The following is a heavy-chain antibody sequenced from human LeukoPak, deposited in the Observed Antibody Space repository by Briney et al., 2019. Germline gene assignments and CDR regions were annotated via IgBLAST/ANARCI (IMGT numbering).Heavy chain of an antibody. J-gene: IGHJ4*02. CDR3: ARSQQLIRTFDS. D-gene: IGHD6-13*01. Sequence: SETLSLTCVVPGDSISPYYWNWIRQSPGKGLEWIGYIYYSGDTNYNPSLKSRVTMSVDTSKNQFSLRLSSVTAADTAVYYCARSQQLIRTFDSWGQGTLVAVSS. CDR2: IYYSGDT. CDR1: GDSISPYY. V-gene: IGHV4-59*01.